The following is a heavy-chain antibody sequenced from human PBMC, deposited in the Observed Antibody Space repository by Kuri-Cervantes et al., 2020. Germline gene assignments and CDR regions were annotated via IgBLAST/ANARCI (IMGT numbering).Heavy chain of an antibody. D-gene: IGHD2-2*01. CDR3: AKTSLLRYTSGQLLGYFDY. V-gene: IGHV3-23*01. Sequence: GGSLRLSCAASGFRFDDYGMTWVRQAPGKGLEWVSVISGSGGNTYSADSVKGRFTISRDNSKNTVYLQMNTLGAEDTAVYYCAKTSLLRYTSGQLLGYFDYWGQGTLVTVSS. CDR2: ISGSGGNT. CDR1: GFRFDDYG. J-gene: IGHJ4*02.